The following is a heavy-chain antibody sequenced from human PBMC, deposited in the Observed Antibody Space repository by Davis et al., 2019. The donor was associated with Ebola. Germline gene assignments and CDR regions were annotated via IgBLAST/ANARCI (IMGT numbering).Heavy chain of an antibody. CDR1: RYTFTSYG. Sequence: AASVNVSRKASRYTFTSYGISWVRQAPGQGLEWMGWISAYNGNTNYAQKLQGRLTMTTDTSTSTAYMELSSLRSEDTAVYYCARQDIVATIGVYWGQGTLVTVSS. J-gene: IGHJ4*02. V-gene: IGHV1-18*04. D-gene: IGHD5-12*01. CDR2: ISAYNGNT. CDR3: ARQDIVATIGVY.